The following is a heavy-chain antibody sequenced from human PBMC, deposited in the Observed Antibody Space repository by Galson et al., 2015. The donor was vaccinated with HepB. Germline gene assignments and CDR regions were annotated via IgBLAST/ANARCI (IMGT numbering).Heavy chain of an antibody. CDR2: IYYSGST. V-gene: IGHV4-31*03. J-gene: IGHJ4*02. CDR3: ARVYGSGGYYFDY. Sequence: TLSLTCTVSGGSISSGDYYWSWIRQHPGKGLEWVGYIYYSGSTYYNPSLKSRVTISVDTSKNQFSLKLSSVTAADTAVYYCARVYGSGGYYFDYWGQGTLVTVSS. D-gene: IGHD3-10*01. CDR1: GGSISSGDYY.